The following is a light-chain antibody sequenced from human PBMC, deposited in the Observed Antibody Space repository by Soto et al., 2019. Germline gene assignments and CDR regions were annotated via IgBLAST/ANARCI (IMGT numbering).Light chain of an antibody. J-gene: IGLJ1*01. V-gene: IGLV2-23*01. CDR2: EGG. Sequence: QSALTQPASVSGSPGQSITISCTGSSCAVGSYRFVSWYQHHPGKVPKLIIYEGGKRPSGVSNRFSGSEPGNTASLTISGLQAEDEADYYCGSSAPSRTFVFGTGTKLTVL. CDR3: GSSAPSRTFV. CDR1: SCAVGSYRF.